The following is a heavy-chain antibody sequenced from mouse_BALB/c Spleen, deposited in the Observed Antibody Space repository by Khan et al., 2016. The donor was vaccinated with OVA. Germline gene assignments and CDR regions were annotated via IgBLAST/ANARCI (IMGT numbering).Heavy chain of an antibody. J-gene: IGHJ4*01. D-gene: IGHD2-14*01. CDR2: IWGGGST. V-gene: IGHV2-6-4*01. CDR1: GFSLSRYN. CDR3: ARAYYRYDGYYAMDY. Sequence: QVQLKQSGPGLVAPSQSLSITCTVSGFSLSRYNIHWVRQPPGKGLVWLGMIWGGGSTDYNSALKSRLSISKDNSKGQVFLKMHSLQTDDTAMYYCARAYYRYDGYYAMDYWGQGTSVTVSS.